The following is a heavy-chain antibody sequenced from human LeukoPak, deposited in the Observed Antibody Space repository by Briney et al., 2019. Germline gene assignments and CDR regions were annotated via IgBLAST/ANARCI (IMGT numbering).Heavy chain of an antibody. CDR1: GFTFSSYW. CDR2: IKQDGSEK. CDR3: ARDDFGELFSQH. V-gene: IGHV3-7*01. J-gene: IGHJ1*01. D-gene: IGHD3-10*01. Sequence: GGSLRLSCAASGFTFSSYWMSWVLQAPGKGLEWVANIKQDGSEKYYVDSVKGRFTISRDNAKNSLYLQMSSLRADDTAVYYCARDDFGELFSQHWGQGTLVTVSS.